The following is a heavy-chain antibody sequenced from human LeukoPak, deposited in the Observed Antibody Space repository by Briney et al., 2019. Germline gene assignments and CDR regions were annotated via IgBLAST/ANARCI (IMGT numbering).Heavy chain of an antibody. V-gene: IGHV3-66*01. D-gene: IGHD6-19*01. CDR2: IYSGGST. CDR3: ARDHIAVAGTEDY. CDR1: GFTVSSNY. Sequence: HAGGSLRLSCAASGFTVSSNYMSWVRQAPGKGLEWVSVIYSGGSTYYADSVKGRFTISRDNSKNTLYLQMNSLRAEDTAVYYCARDHIAVAGTEDYWGQGTLVTVSS. J-gene: IGHJ4*02.